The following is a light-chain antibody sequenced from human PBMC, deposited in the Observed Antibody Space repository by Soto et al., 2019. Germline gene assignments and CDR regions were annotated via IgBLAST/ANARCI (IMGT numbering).Light chain of an antibody. CDR3: AAWDDSLNGRYV. CDR1: SSNIGSNT. Sequence: QSVLAQPPSASGTPGQRVNISSSGSSSNIGSNTVNWYQQLPGTAPKLLIYSNNQRPSGVPDRFSGSKSGTSASLAISGLQSEDEADYYCAAWDDSLNGRYVFGTGTKVTVL. V-gene: IGLV1-44*01. CDR2: SNN. J-gene: IGLJ1*01.